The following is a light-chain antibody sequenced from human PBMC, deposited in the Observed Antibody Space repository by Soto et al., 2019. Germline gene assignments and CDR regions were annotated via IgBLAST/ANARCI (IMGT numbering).Light chain of an antibody. J-gene: IGLJ1*01. CDR2: GNS. CDR3: QSYDSSLSALYV. V-gene: IGLV1-40*01. CDR1: SSNIGAGYD. Sequence: QSVLPQPPSVSGAPGQRVTISCTGSSSNIGAGYDVHWYQQLPGTAPKLLIYGNSNRPSGVPDRFSGSKSGTSASLAITGLQAEDEADYYCQSYDSSLSALYVFGTGTKLTV.